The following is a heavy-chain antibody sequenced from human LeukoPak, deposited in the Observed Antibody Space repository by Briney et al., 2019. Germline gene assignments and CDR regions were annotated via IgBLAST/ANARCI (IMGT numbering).Heavy chain of an antibody. V-gene: IGHV1-46*01. CDR1: GYTFTSYY. J-gene: IGHJ4*02. CDR2: INPSGGGT. CDR3: ARAGGDSSSWYPDY. D-gene: IGHD6-13*01. Sequence: ASVKVSCKASGYTFTSYYMHWARQAPGQGLEWMGIINPSGGGTNYAQKFQGRVTMTSDTSTSTVYTELSSLRSEDTAVYYCARAGGDSSSWYPDYWGQGTLVTVSS.